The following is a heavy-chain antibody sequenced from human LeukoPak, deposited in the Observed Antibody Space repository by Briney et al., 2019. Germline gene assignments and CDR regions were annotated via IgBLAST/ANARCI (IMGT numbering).Heavy chain of an antibody. Sequence: GASVKVSCKASGYTFTGYYMHWVRQAPGQGLEWMGWINPNSGGTNYAQKFRGRVTMTRDTSISTAYMELSRLRSDDTAVYYCARARQLAPNWFDPWGQGTLVTVSS. D-gene: IGHD6-13*01. CDR1: GYTFTGYY. V-gene: IGHV1-2*02. CDR3: ARARQLAPNWFDP. J-gene: IGHJ5*02. CDR2: INPNSGGT.